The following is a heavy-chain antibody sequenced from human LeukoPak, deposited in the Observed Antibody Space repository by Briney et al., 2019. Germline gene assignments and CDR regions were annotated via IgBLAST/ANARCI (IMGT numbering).Heavy chain of an antibody. CDR3: ITARKNANGYFSFDY. CDR1: GFSFSRDS. V-gene: IGHV3-48*01. Sequence: GGSLRLSCVASGFSFSRDSMNWVRQAPGKGLEWISYISYDSMIKYYADSVRGRFTISRDSAKDSLYLQMHSLRAEDTAVYYCITARKNANGYFSFDYWGQGALVAVSS. J-gene: IGHJ4*02. D-gene: IGHD5-24*01. CDR2: ISYDSMIK.